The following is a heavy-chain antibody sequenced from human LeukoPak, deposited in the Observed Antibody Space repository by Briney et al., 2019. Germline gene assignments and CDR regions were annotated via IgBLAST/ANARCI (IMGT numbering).Heavy chain of an antibody. V-gene: IGHV1-69*04. CDR3: AKGRLVTISAFDI. Sequence: SVKVSCKASGGTFSSYAISWVRQAPGQGLEWTGRIIPILGIANYAQKFQGRVTITADKSTSTAYMELSSLRSEDTAVYYCAKGRLVTISAFDIWGQGTMVTVSS. CDR1: GGTFSSYA. CDR2: IIPILGIA. D-gene: IGHD3-9*01. J-gene: IGHJ3*02.